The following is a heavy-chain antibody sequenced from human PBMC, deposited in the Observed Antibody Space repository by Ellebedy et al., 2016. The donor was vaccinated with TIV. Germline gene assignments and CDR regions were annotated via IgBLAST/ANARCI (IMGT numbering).Heavy chain of an antibody. CDR2: MNQDGSAK. Sequence: GESLKISCAASGFTFNSYWMTWVRQAPGKGLEWVANMNQDGSAKYYVDSLRGRFTISRDNAKNSLYLQMNSLRGEDPAVYYCATDGSYGDYRSPTHAFVMWGRGTLVTASS. D-gene: IGHD3-16*01. CDR1: GFTFNSYW. CDR3: ATDGSYGDYRSPTHAFVM. V-gene: IGHV3-7*01. J-gene: IGHJ3*02.